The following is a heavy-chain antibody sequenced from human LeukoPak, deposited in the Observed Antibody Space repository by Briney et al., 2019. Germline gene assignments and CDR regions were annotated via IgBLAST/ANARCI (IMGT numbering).Heavy chain of an antibody. V-gene: IGHV3-23*01. CDR2: ISGSGGST. D-gene: IGHD5-18*01. J-gene: IGHJ4*02. CDR3: AKDHRYTFGSPYYFDY. Sequence: GGSLGLSCAASGFTFTSYVMNWVRQAPGKGLEWVSGISGSGGSTYYADSVKGRFTISRDNSKNTLYLQMNSLRAEDTAVYYCAKDHRYTFGSPYYFDYWGQGTLVTVSS. CDR1: GFTFTSYV.